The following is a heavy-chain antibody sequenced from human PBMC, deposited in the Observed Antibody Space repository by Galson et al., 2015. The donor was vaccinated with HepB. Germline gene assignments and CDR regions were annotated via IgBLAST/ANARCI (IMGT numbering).Heavy chain of an antibody. D-gene: IGHD5-12*01. CDR3: ARGYSKSWYSGLGY. CDR1: GFIVTSNY. V-gene: IGHV3-53*01. Sequence: SLRLSCAASGFIVTSNYMSWVRQAPGKGLEWVSVIYSGDDTYYADSVKGRFTISRDNSKNTVYLQMNSLRAEDTAMYYCARGYSKSWYSGLGYWGQGTLVTVSS. CDR2: IYSGDDT. J-gene: IGHJ4*02.